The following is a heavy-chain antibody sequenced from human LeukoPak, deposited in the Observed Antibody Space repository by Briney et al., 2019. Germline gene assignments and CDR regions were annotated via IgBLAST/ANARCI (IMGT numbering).Heavy chain of an antibody. CDR2: IYTSGST. J-gene: IGHJ4*02. CDR1: GGSISSGSYY. V-gene: IGHV4-61*02. Sequence: SQTLSLTCTVSGGSISSGSYYWSWIRQPAGKGLEWIGRIYTSGSTNYNPSLKSRVTISVDTSKNQFSLKLSSVTAADTAVYYCAREHYYDSSGYYYVFYYFDYWGQGTLVTVSS. D-gene: IGHD3-22*01. CDR3: AREHYYDSSGYYYVFYYFDY.